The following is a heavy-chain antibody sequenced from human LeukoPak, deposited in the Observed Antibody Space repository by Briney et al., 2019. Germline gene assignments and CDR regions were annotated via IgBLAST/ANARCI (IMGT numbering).Heavy chain of an antibody. CDR2: IKQDGSEK. Sequence: GGSLRLSCAASGFTFSSYWMSWVRQAPGKGLEWVANIKQDGSEKYYVDSVKGRFTISRDNAKNSLYLQMNSLRAEDTAVYYCARDPFISSWYLGGAFGTWGQGTMVTVSS. CDR1: GFTFSSYW. V-gene: IGHV3-7*01. J-gene: IGHJ3*02. CDR3: ARDPFISSWYLGGAFGT. D-gene: IGHD6-13*01.